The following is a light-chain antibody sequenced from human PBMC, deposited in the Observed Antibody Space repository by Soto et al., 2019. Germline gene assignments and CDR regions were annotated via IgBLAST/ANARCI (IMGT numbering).Light chain of an antibody. Sequence: EIVMTQSTATLSVSPGERATLSCRASQSVSSNLAWYQQKPGQAPRLLIYGASTRATGIPARFSGSGSGTEFTLTNSSLQSEDFAVYYCQQYNNWPPYTFGQGTKLEIK. CDR3: QQYNNWPPYT. CDR1: QSVSSN. CDR2: GAS. J-gene: IGKJ2*01. V-gene: IGKV3-15*01.